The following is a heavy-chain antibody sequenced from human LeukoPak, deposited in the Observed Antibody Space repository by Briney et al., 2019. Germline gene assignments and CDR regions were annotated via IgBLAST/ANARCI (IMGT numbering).Heavy chain of an antibody. CDR2: LFYSGST. Sequence: SETLSLACTVSGGSISSSSYYWGWIRQPPGKGLEWIAYLFYSGSTDYNPPLERRVTTSVDTSKNQFSLKLRSVTAADTAVYYCATVAVIRGVTYFDYWGQGTLVTVSS. J-gene: IGHJ4*02. CDR3: ATVAVIRGVTYFDY. V-gene: IGHV4-61*05. D-gene: IGHD3-10*01. CDR1: GGSISSSSYY.